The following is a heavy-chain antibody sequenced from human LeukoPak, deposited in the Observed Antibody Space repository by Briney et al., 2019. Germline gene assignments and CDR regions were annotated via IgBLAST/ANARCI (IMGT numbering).Heavy chain of an antibody. V-gene: IGHV4-4*07. J-gene: IGHJ5*02. CDR2: IYTSGST. CDR3: ARGGTLVVVAATHYPNWFDP. D-gene: IGHD2-15*01. Sequence: SETLSLTCTVSGGSISSYYWSWIRQPAGKGLEWIGRIYTSGSTNYNPSLKSRVTISVDTSKNQFSLKLSSVTAADTAVYYCARGGTLVVVAATHYPNWFDPWGQGTLVTVSS. CDR1: GGSISSYY.